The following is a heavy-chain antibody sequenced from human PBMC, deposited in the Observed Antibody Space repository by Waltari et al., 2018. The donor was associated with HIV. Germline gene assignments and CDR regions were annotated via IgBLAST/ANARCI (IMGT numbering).Heavy chain of an antibody. V-gene: IGHV4-59*01. CDR1: GGSISNYY. D-gene: IGHD3-10*01. CDR3: ARSSLRGSCYPYYFDY. CDR2: IYYSGST. J-gene: IGHJ4*02. Sequence: QVQLQESGPGLVKHSETLSLTCSVSGGSISNYYWSWIRQPPGKGLEWVGYIYYSGSTHHNPSLTSRVTILVDTSRNQFSLKLNSVAAADTAVYYCARSSLRGSCYPYYFDYRGQGTLVTVSS.